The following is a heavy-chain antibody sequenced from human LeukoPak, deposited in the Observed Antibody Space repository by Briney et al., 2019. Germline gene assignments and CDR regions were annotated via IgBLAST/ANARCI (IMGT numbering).Heavy chain of an antibody. CDR1: GYTFTSYD. V-gene: IGHV1-8*01. J-gene: IGHJ4*02. CDR2: MNPNSGNT. CDR3: ARGLTYYYDSSVYFGY. D-gene: IGHD3-22*01. Sequence: ASVKVSCKASGYTFTSYDINWVRQATGQGLEWMGWMNPNSGNTGYAQKFQGRVTMTRNTSISTAYMELSSLRSEDTAVYYCARGLTYYYDSSVYFGYWGQGTLVTVSS.